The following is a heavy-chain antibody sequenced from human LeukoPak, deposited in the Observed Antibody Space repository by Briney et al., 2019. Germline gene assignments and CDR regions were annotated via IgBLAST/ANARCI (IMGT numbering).Heavy chain of an antibody. CDR3: ARDDTVISVFDI. V-gene: IGHV4-31*03. D-gene: IGHD5-18*01. Sequence: SQTLSLTCTVSGGSLSSGGYYWRWLRQHPGTGLQWIGYIYHSGSTYYNPSLKSRVTISVDTSKNQFSLRVNSVTAADTAVYFCARDDTVISVFDIWGQGTMVTVSS. CDR2: IYHSGST. CDR1: GGSLSSGGYY. J-gene: IGHJ3*02.